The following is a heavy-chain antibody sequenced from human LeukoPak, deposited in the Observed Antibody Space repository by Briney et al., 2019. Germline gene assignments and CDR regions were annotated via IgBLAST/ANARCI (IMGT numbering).Heavy chain of an antibody. Sequence: GGSLRLSCAASGFAFHAFDMQWVRQAPGKGLEWVSFINRDGGKTFYADSVRGRFTIARDNSKNSLYLQMNSLRTEDTAFYYCSTWAFYHSLDVWGQGTTVTVS. D-gene: IGHD5/OR15-5a*01. J-gene: IGHJ6*02. CDR3: STWAFYHSLDV. CDR2: INRDGGKT. V-gene: IGHV3-43*02. CDR1: GFAFHAFD.